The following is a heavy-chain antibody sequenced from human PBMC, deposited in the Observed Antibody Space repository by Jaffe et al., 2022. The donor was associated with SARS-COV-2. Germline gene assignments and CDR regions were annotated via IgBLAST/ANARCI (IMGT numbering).Heavy chain of an antibody. CDR3: AREVAFDSSWTPINWFDP. D-gene: IGHD6-13*01. J-gene: IGHJ5*02. CDR1: GYTFTGYY. CDR2: INPNSGGT. V-gene: IGHV1-2*06. Sequence: QVQLVQSGAEVKKPGASVKVSCKASGYTFTGYYMHWVRQAPGQGLEWMGRINPNSGGTNYAQKFQGRVTMTRDTSISTAYMELSRLRSDDTAVYYCAREVAFDSSWTPINWFDPWGQGTLVTVSS.